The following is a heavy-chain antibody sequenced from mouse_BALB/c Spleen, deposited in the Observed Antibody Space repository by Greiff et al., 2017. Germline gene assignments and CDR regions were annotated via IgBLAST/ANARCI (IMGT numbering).Heavy chain of an antibody. V-gene: IGHV1-77*01. CDR1: GYTFTDYV. CDR2: IYPGSGST. CDR3: AGYRYDWFAY. Sequence: VQLQQSGPELVKPGASVKMSCKASGYTFTDYVISWVKQRTGQGLEWIGEIYPGSGSTYYNEKFKGKATLTADKSSNTAYMQLSSLTSEDSAVYFCAGYRYDWFAYWGQGTLVTVSA. J-gene: IGHJ3*01. D-gene: IGHD2-14*01.